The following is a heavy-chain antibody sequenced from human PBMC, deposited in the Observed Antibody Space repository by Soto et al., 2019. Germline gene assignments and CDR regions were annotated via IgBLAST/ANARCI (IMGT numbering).Heavy chain of an antibody. J-gene: IGHJ6*02. CDR3: AREPPATRHGMDV. Sequence: GGPLSLSWAAAGFTVSSNYMSWVRQAPGKGLEWVSVIYSGGSTYYADSVRGRFTISRDNSKNTLYLQMRSLRAEDTAVYYCAREPPATRHGMDVWGQGPTVTVSS. V-gene: IGHV3-53*01. CDR2: IYSGGST. CDR1: GFTVSSNY.